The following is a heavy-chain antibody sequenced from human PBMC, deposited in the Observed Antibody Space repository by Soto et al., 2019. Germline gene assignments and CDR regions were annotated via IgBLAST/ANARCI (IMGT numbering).Heavy chain of an antibody. J-gene: IGHJ6*02. V-gene: IGHV3-74*01. CDR1: GFTFTSYW. Sequence: GGSLRLSCEASGFTFTSYWMHWVRQVPGKGLVWVSRINSDGSSTYYADSVKGRFTISRDNAKNTLYLQMNSLRVGDTAVYYCARGRDYGAGTFWSHSYAMDVWGQGTTVTVSS. CDR3: ARGRDYGAGTFWSHSYAMDV. CDR2: INSDGSST. D-gene: IGHD3-10*01.